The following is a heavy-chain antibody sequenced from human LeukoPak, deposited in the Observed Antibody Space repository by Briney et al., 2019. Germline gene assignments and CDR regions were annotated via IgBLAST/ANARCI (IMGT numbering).Heavy chain of an antibody. J-gene: IGHJ4*02. CDR2: ISSSGSTI. CDR3: ARERAASWAVPDY. D-gene: IGHD2-2*01. Sequence: GGSLRLSCAASGFTFSDYYMSWIRQAPGKGLEWVSYISSSGSTIYYADSVKGRFTISRDNAKNSLYLQMNSLRAEDTAVYYCARERAASWAVPDYWGQGTLVTVSS. V-gene: IGHV3-11*01. CDR1: GFTFSDYY.